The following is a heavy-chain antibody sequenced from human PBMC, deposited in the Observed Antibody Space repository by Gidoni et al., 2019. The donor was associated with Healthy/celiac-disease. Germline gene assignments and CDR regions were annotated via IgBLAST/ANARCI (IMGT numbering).Heavy chain of an antibody. CDR1: AFTFSSYS. Sequence: EVQLVESGGGLVMPGGSLRLSCAASAFTFSSYSMNWVRQAPGTGLEWVSSISSSSSYIYYADSVKGRFTISRDNAKNSLYLQMNSLRAEDTAVYYCARDRDGTTSFDYWGQGTLVTVSS. J-gene: IGHJ4*02. D-gene: IGHD1-7*01. CDR2: ISSSSSYI. V-gene: IGHV3-21*01. CDR3: ARDRDGTTSFDY.